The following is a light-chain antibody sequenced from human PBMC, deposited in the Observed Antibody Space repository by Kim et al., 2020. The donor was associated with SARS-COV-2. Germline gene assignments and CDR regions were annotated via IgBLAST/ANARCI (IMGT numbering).Light chain of an antibody. CDR1: QRVGRY. V-gene: IGKV3-11*01. CDR2: DAY. CDR3: QQRSDGFT. Sequence: SLSPGERATLSCRASQRVGRYLAWYQQKPGQPPRLLIYDAYDRATGIPDRFSGGGSGTDFTLTISSLLPEDFAVYYCQQRSDGFTFGPGTKVDIK. J-gene: IGKJ3*01.